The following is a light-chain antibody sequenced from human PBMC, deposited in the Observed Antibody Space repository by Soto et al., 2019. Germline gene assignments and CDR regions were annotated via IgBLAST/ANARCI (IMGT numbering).Light chain of an antibody. CDR2: TAS. V-gene: IGKV1-9*01. CDR3: QQHYTYPLT. CDR1: QGINSY. Sequence: DIQLTQSPSFLSASVGDRVTVTCRASQGINSYLAWYQQKPGKAPKLLINTASTLQSGVPSRFSGSGSGTEFTLTITSLQPEDFAAYYCQQHYTYPLTFGGGTKVEIK. J-gene: IGKJ4*02.